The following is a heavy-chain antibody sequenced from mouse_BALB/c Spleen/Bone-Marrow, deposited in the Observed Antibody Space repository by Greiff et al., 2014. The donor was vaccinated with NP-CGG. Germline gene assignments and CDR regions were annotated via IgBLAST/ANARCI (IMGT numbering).Heavy chain of an antibody. CDR2: ISYSGHT. D-gene: IGHD2-12*01. Sequence: EVQLQQSGPGLVKPSQSLSLTCTVTGYSITSDYAWNWIRQFPGHKLEWIGYISYSGHTTYNPSLNSRISISRDTSKNQFFLQLNSVTTEDTSTYYCARGGYDDAIDYWGQGTSVTVSS. CDR1: GYSITSDYA. J-gene: IGHJ4*01. V-gene: IGHV3-2*02. CDR3: ARGGYDDAIDY.